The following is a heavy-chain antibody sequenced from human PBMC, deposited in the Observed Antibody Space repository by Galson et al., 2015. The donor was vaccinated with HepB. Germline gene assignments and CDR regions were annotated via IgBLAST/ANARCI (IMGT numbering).Heavy chain of an antibody. CDR3: ARILYNWNLNYYYGMDV. CDR2: IYTGGST. V-gene: IGHV3-66*02. J-gene: IGHJ6*02. Sequence: SLRLSCAASGFTVSSDYMNWVRQAPGKGLECVSVIYTGGSTYYADSVKGRFTISRDNSKNTVYLQMNSLRPEDTAVYYCARILYNWNLNYYYGMDVWGQGTTVTVSS. CDR1: GFTVSSDY. D-gene: IGHD1-20*01.